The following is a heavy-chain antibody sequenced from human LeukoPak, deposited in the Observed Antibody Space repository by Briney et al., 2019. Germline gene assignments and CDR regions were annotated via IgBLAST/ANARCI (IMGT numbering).Heavy chain of an antibody. D-gene: IGHD3-10*01. CDR1: GFPFSSYT. J-gene: IGHJ4*02. CDR2: ITSSSSYI. CDR3: VKVAKYYYGSETYYFFEH. Sequence: GGSLRLSCAASGFPFSSYTMSWVRQAPGKGLEWVSSITSSSSYIYYADSVKGRFSISRDNAKNSLYLEMNSLRVEDTAIYYCVKVAKYYYGSETYYFFEHWGQGTPVTASS. V-gene: IGHV3-21*01.